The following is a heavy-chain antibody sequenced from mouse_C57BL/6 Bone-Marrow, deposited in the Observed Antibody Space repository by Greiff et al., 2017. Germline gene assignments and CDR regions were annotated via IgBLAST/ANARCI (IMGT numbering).Heavy chain of an antibody. Sequence: QVQLEQPGAELVKPGASVKMSCKASGYTFTTYPIEWMKQNHGQSLEWIGNFHPYNGDTNYNEKFKGKATLTVVKSSSTAYLELSRLTSDDSAVFSGAERYDNGNLDYWGQGTTLTVSS. CDR1: GYTFTTYP. CDR3: AERYDNGNLDY. J-gene: IGHJ2*01. V-gene: IGHV1-47*01. CDR2: FHPYNGDT. D-gene: IGHD1-1*01.